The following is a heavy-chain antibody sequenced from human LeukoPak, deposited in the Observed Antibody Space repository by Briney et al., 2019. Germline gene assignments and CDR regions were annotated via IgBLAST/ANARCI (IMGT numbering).Heavy chain of an antibody. CDR2: IYSGGST. D-gene: IGHD5-24*01. Sequence: PGGSLRLSCAASGFTFSNYWMSWVRQAPGKGLEWVSVIYSGGSTYYADSVKGRFTISRDNSKNTLYLQMNSLRAEDTAVYYCARVEMATTEDYWGQGTLVTVSS. CDR1: GFTFSNYW. CDR3: ARVEMATTEDY. V-gene: IGHV3-66*01. J-gene: IGHJ4*02.